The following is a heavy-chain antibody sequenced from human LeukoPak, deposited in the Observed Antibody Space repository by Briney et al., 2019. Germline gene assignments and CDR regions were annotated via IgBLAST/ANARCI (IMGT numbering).Heavy chain of an antibody. V-gene: IGHV3-23*01. CDR1: GFTFSSYA. CDR3: ARGGLIAAARLDY. J-gene: IGHJ4*02. Sequence: GGSLRLSCAASGFTFSSYAMSWVRQAPGKGLEWVSAISGSGGSTYYADSVKGRFTISRDNSKNTLYLQMNSMRAEDTAVYYCARGGLIAAARLDYWGQGTLVTVSS. D-gene: IGHD6-13*01. CDR2: ISGSGGST.